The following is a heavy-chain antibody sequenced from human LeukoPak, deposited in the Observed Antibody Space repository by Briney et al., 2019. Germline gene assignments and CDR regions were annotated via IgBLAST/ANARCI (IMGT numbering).Heavy chain of an antibody. D-gene: IGHD3-22*01. CDR3: VTSSGLYYFDY. CDR2: ISYDGSNK. V-gene: IGHV3-30-3*01. CDR1: GFTFSSYA. Sequence: GGSLRLSCAASGFTFSSYAMHWVRQAPGKGLEWVAVISYDGSNKYYADSVEGRFTISRDNSKNTLYLQMNSLRAEDTAVYYCVTSSGLYYFDYWGQGTLVTVSS. J-gene: IGHJ4*02.